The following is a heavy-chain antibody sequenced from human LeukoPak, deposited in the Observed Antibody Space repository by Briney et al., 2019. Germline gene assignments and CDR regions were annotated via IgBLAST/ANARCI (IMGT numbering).Heavy chain of an antibody. J-gene: IGHJ6*02. CDR1: GFTFSDYY. CDR3: AKGLTTHPKKYYYYYGMDV. D-gene: IGHD4-11*01. CDR2: ISSSGSTI. V-gene: IGHV3-11*01. Sequence: GGSLRLSCAASGFTFSDYYMSWIRQAPGKGLEWVSYISSSGSTIYYADSVKGRFTISRDNAKNSLYLQMNSLRAEDTAVYYCAKGLTTHPKKYYYYYGMDVWGQGTTVTVSS.